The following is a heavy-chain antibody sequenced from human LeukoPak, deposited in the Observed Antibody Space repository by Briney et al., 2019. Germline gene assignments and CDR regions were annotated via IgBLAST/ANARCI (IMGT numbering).Heavy chain of an antibody. V-gene: IGHV4-59*01. CDR1: GGSISSYY. CDR3: ARDSMMGAIPDY. J-gene: IGHJ4*02. D-gene: IGHD1-26*01. CDR2: IYYSGST. Sequence: SETLSLTCTVSGGSISSYYWSWIRQPPGKGLEWIGYIYYSGSTNYNPSLKSRVTISVDTSKNQFSLKLSSVTAADTAVYYCARDSMMGAIPDYWGQGTLVTVSS.